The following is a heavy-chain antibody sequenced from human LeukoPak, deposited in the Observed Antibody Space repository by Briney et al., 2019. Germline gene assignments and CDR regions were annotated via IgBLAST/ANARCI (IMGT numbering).Heavy chain of an antibody. CDR3: AKDHYEVIVAGAFDY. D-gene: IGHD3-22*01. J-gene: IGHJ4*02. CDR1: GFTFSSFG. V-gene: IGHV3-30*18. CDR2: ILYDGSQK. Sequence: PEGSLRLSCAASGFTFSSFGMHWVRQAPGKGLEWMAVILYDGSQKHYADPVKGRFIISRDNSKNTLYLQVNSLRAEDTAVYYCAKDHYEVIVAGAFDYWGQGTLVTVSS.